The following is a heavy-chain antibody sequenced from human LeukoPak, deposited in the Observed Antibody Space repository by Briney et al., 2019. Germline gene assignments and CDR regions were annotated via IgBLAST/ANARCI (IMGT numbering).Heavy chain of an antibody. CDR3: ARDVVYYFDY. Sequence: PGGSLRLSCAASGFSFSDYYMSWIRQAPGKGLEWVSYISRSGTPIYYADSVKGRFTISRDNAKNSLYLQMNSLRAEDTAVYYCARDVVYYFDYWGQGTLVTVSS. J-gene: IGHJ4*02. CDR2: ISRSGTPI. V-gene: IGHV3-11*01. CDR1: GFSFSDYY. D-gene: IGHD2-15*01.